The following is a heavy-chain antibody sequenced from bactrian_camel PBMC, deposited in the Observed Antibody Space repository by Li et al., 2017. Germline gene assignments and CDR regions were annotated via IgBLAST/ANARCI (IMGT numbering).Heavy chain of an antibody. CDR1: GDTFNSYY. J-gene: IGHJ4*01. V-gene: IGHV3S40*01. D-gene: IGHD7*01. CDR3: AVGGTWTKALSPSRYNY. Sequence: VQLVESGGGSVQAGGSLTLSCAASGDTFNSYYMAWFRQAPGKEREGVARIATGSGNTYYADSVKGRFTISQDNAQNTVYLQMNSLKPEDTAMYYCAVGGTWTKALSPSRYNYWGPGTQVTVS. CDR2: IATGSGNT.